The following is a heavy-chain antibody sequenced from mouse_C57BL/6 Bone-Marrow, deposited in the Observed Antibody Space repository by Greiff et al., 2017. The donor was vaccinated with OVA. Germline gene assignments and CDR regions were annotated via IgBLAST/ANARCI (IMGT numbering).Heavy chain of an antibody. CDR3: AKYYYGSSLYYYAMDY. CDR1: GYTFTSYW. D-gene: IGHD1-1*01. V-gene: IGHV1-62-3*01. J-gene: IGHJ4*01. CDR2: IDPNSGGT. Sequence: QVQLQQPGAELVKPGASVKLSCKASGYTFTSYWMHWVKQRPGRGLEWIGRIDPNSGGTKYNEKFKSKATLTVDKPSSTAYMQLSSLTSEDSAVYFCAKYYYGSSLYYYAMDYWGQGTSVTVSS.